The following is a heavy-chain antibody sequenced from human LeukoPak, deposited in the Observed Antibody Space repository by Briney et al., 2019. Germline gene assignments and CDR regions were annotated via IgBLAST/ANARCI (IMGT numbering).Heavy chain of an antibody. J-gene: IGHJ4*02. CDR2: INPNGGHT. V-gene: IGHV1-46*01. CDR3: ARSKDNRGYDVRHLDY. Sequence: ASVKVSCKTGGFTFIGTYLHWVRQAPGQGLEWMGMINPNGGHTDYAQNFQDRVTMTRDMSTSTVYMELSSLRSEDTAVFYCARSKDNRGYDVRHLDYWGQGTLVTVSS. D-gene: IGHD2-2*01. CDR1: GFTFIGTY.